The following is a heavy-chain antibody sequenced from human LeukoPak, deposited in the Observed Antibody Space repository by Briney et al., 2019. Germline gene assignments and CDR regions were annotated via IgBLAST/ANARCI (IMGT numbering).Heavy chain of an antibody. J-gene: IGHJ6*03. CDR3: AKDLAGSTDYYYYYYMDV. D-gene: IGHD3-10*01. V-gene: IGHV3-30*02. CDR1: GFTFSSYG. CDR2: IRYDGSNK. Sequence: GGSLRLSCAASGFTFSSYGMHWVRQAPGKGLEWVAFIRYDGSNKYYADSVKGRFTISRDNSKNTLYLQMNSLRAEDTAVYYCAKDLAGSTDYYYYYYMDVWGKGTTVTASS.